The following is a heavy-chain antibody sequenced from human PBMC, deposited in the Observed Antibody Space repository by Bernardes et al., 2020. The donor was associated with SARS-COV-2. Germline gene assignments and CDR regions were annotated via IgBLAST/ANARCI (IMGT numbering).Heavy chain of an antibody. D-gene: IGHD6-25*01. CDR1: SGSFSGYY. V-gene: IGHV4-34*01. J-gene: IGHJ4*01. CDR3: ARRLQYYFDY. Sequence: SETLSLTCAVYSGSFSGYYWSWIRQTPGKGLEWIGEINDSGSTKYNPALKSRVTISVDTSKNQFSLKLSSVTAADTAVYYCARRLQYYFDYWGHGTLVTVSS. CDR2: INDSGST.